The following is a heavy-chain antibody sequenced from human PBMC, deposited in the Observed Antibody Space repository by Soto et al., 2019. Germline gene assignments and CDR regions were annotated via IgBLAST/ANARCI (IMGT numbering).Heavy chain of an antibody. J-gene: IGHJ4*01. CDR2: IWYDGSNK. Sequence: GVSLRLSSAASGVTFSSYGMHWVRQAPGKGLEWVAVIWYDGSNKYYADSVKGRFTISRDNSKNTLYLQMNSLRAEDTAVYYCARDVSIAVFDYWGQGTLVTVSS. D-gene: IGHD6-19*01. CDR1: GVTFSSYG. CDR3: ARDVSIAVFDY. V-gene: IGHV3-33*01.